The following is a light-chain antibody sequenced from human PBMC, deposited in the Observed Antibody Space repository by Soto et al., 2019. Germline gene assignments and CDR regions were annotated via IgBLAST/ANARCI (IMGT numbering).Light chain of an antibody. CDR1: SSNIGSNT. Sequence: QSVLTQPPSASGTPGQRVTISCSGSSSNIGSNTVNWYQQLPGTAPKVFIYTNDQRPSGVPDRISGSKSGTSASLAISGRQSEDEADYFCAAWDDRLNAVIFGGGTKLTVL. V-gene: IGLV1-44*01. CDR2: TND. J-gene: IGLJ2*01. CDR3: AAWDDRLNAVI.